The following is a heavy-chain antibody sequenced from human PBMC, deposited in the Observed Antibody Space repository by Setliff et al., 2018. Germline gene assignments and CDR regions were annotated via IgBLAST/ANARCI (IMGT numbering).Heavy chain of an antibody. V-gene: IGHV1-46*01. CDR2: IIPRFATA. D-gene: IGHD5-18*01. J-gene: IGHJ4*02. CDR1: GYTFTSYY. CDR3: ARAIDTGQIWSQYYFDY. Sequence: ASVKVSCKASGYTFTSYYMHWVRQAPGQGLEWMGEIIPRFATANYAQKFQGRVTITTDEFTSTVYMELSSLRSEDTAVYYCARAIDTGQIWSQYYFDYWGQGTLVTVSS.